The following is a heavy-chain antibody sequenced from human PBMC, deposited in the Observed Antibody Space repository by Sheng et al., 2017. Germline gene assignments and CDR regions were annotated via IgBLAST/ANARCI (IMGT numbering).Heavy chain of an antibody. Sequence: QVQLQESGPGLVKPSETLSLTCAVSGYSISSGYYWGWIRQPPGKGLEWIGSIYHSGSTYYNPSLKSRVIISVDTSKNQFSLKLSSETAADTAVYYCARDRLYSGSYYFDYWGQGNPGHRLL. D-gene: IGHD1-26*01. V-gene: IGHV4-38-2*02. CDR1: GYSISSGYY. J-gene: IGHJ4*02. CDR2: IYHSGST. CDR3: ARDRLYSGSYYFDY.